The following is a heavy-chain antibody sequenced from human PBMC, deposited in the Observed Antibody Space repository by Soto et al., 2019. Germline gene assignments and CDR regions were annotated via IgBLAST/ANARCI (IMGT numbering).Heavy chain of an antibody. CDR1: GGSISSGYYY. J-gene: IGHJ5*02. CDR3: ARSPFDDYDSSGYYYH. CDR2: IYYSGST. Sequence: LSLTCTVSGGSISSGYYYWSWIRQPPGKGLEWIGYIYYSGSTYYNPSLKSRVTISVDTSKNQFSLKLSSVTAADTAVYYCARSPFDDYDSSGYYYHWGQGTLVTVS. D-gene: IGHD3-22*01. V-gene: IGHV4-30-4*01.